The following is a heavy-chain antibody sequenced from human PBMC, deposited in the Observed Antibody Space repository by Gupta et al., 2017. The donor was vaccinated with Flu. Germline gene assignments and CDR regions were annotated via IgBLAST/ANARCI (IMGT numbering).Heavy chain of an antibody. V-gene: IGHV3-23*01. Sequence: VQLLESGGGLVQPGGSLRLSCAASGITVSSYAMRWVRQAPGKGLEWVTAISGSGGSTYYADSVKGRFTISRDNSKNTLYLQMNSLRAEDTAVYYCAKEWFGEGYYFDYWGQGTLVTVSS. CDR2: ISGSGGST. CDR1: GITVSSYA. J-gene: IGHJ4*02. D-gene: IGHD3-10*01. CDR3: AKEWFGEGYYFDY.